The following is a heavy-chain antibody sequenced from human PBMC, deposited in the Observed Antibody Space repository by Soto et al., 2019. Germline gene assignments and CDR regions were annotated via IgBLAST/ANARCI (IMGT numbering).Heavy chain of an antibody. V-gene: IGHV1-69*13. J-gene: IGHJ6*02. CDR2: IIPIFGTA. Sequence: ASVKVSCKASGGTFSSYAISWVRQAPGQGLEWMGGIIPIFGTANYAQKFQGRVTITADESTSTAYMELSSLRSEDTAVYYCARDQNADIVVVPAAPYYYGMDVWGQGTTVTVSS. CDR3: ARDQNADIVVVPAAPYYYGMDV. CDR1: GGTFSSYA. D-gene: IGHD2-2*01.